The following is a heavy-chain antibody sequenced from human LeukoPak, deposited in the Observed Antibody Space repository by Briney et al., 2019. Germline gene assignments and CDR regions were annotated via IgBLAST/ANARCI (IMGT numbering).Heavy chain of an antibody. J-gene: IGHJ4*02. Sequence: SETLSLTFTVSGGSISSYYWSWIRQPPGKGLEWIGYIYTSGSTNYNPSLKSRVTISVDTSKNQFSLKLSSVTAADTAVYYCARHDSGYDSPDYWGQGTLVTVSS. CDR2: IYTSGST. CDR1: GGSISSYY. CDR3: ARHDSGYDSPDY. D-gene: IGHD5-12*01. V-gene: IGHV4-4*09.